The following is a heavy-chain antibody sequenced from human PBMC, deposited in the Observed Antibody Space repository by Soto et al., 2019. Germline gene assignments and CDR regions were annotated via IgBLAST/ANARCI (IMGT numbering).Heavy chain of an antibody. CDR1: GFNFHWYW. V-gene: IGHV3-7*01. CDR3: ERDSGYGEGNSVKHYIAY. CDR2: IKTDASEK. D-gene: IGHD3-10*01. J-gene: IGHJ4*01. Sequence: GGSLRLSCAASGFNFHWYWMSCVRQSPGKWLEWLATIKTDASEKKYVDSVKGRFTMSRDNAKNSVYLQMDSLRTEDTAVYYCERDSGYGEGNSVKHYIAYWGNGTIVTVS.